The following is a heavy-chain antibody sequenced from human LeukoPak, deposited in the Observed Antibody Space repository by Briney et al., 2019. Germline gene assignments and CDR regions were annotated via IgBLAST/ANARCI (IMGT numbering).Heavy chain of an antibody. CDR3: ARDAWRRAFNYGMDV. CDR1: GFTFDDYA. J-gene: IGHJ6*02. Sequence: GRSLRLSCAASGFTFDDYAMHWVRQAPGKGLEWVAGISWSSGNIGYADSVKGRLTISRDNAEDSLHLQMNSLRTEDTALYFCARDAWRRAFNYGMDVWGQGTTVAVSS. V-gene: IGHV3-9*01. D-gene: IGHD5-12*01. CDR2: ISWSSGNI.